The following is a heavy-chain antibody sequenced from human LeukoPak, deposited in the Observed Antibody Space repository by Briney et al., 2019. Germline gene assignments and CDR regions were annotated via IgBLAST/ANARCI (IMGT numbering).Heavy chain of an antibody. CDR1: GFAFSSYW. D-gene: IGHD6-13*01. J-gene: IGHJ4*02. CDR3: ARDHSSRQVDY. CDR2: IKQDGSEK. Sequence: GGSLRLSCAASGFAFSSYWMSWVRQAPGKGLEWVANIKQDGSEKYYVDSVKGRFTISRDNAKNSLYLQMNSLRAEDTAVYYCARDHSSRQVDYWGQGTLVTVSS. V-gene: IGHV3-7*01.